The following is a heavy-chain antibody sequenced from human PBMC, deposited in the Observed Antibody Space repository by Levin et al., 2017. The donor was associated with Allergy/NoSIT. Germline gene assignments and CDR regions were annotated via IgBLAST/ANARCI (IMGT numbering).Heavy chain of an antibody. CDR3: ARVGLSSSWPLFDY. J-gene: IGHJ4*02. V-gene: IGHV4-59*01. Sequence: NTSETLSLTCTVSGGSISSYYWSWIRQPPGKGLEWIGYIYYSGSTNYNPSLKSRVTISVDTSKNQFSLKLSSVTAADTAVYYCARVGLSSSWPLFDYWGQGTLVTVSS. CDR1: GGSISSYY. D-gene: IGHD6-13*01. CDR2: IYYSGST.